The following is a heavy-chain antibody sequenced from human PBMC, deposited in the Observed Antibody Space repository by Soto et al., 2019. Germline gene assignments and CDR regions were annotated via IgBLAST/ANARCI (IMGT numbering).Heavy chain of an antibody. J-gene: IGHJ4*02. CDR3: ARHTTMVREEPTPLFDY. V-gene: IGHV4-59*08. CDR2: IYYSGST. CDR1: GGSISSYY. D-gene: IGHD3-10*01. Sequence: TLSLTCTVSGGSISSYYWSWIRQPPGKGLEWIGYIYYSGSTNYNPSLKSRVTISVDTSKNQFSLKLSSVTAADTAVYYCARHTTMVREEPTPLFDYWGQGTLVTVSS.